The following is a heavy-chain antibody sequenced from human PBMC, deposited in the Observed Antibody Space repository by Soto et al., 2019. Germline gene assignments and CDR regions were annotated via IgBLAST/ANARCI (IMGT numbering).Heavy chain of an antibody. D-gene: IGHD4-17*01. CDR2: INSDGSST. Sequence: GGSLRLSCAASGFTFSSYWMHWVRQAPGKGLVWVSRINSDGSSTSYADSVKGRFTISRDNAKNTLYLQMNSLRAEDTAVYYCARSDLSAVDYFLYYGMDVWGQGTTVTVSS. J-gene: IGHJ6*02. CDR1: GFTFSSYW. V-gene: IGHV3-74*01. CDR3: ARSDLSAVDYFLYYGMDV.